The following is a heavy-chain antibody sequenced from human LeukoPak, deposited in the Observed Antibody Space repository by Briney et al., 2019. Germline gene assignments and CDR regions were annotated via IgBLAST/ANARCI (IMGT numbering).Heavy chain of an antibody. CDR1: GFTFSSYS. D-gene: IGHD3-22*01. Sequence: GGSLRLSCAASGFTFSSYSMNWVRQAPGKGLEWVSSISSSSSYIYYADSVKGRFTISRDNSKNTLYLQMNSLRAEDTAVYYCAKDRGYYYDSSGYYRMDAFDIWGQGTMVTVSS. V-gene: IGHV3-21*01. CDR3: AKDRGYYYDSSGYYRMDAFDI. CDR2: ISSSSSYI. J-gene: IGHJ3*02.